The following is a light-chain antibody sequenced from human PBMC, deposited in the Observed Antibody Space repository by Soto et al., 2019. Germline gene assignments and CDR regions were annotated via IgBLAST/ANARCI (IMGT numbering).Light chain of an antibody. Sequence: EIVMTQSPATLSVSPGEKATLSCRASQSVSNNLAWFQQKPGQVPRLLIYGASNRATGVSARFSGSGSGTEFTLTISSLQSEDFAVYYCQQYNNWPPLTFGGGTKVEIK. CDR1: QSVSNN. J-gene: IGKJ4*01. CDR3: QQYNNWPPLT. V-gene: IGKV3-15*01. CDR2: GAS.